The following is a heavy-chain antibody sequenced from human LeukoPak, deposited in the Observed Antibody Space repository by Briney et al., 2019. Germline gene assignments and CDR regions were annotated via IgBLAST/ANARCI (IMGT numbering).Heavy chain of an antibody. CDR2: ISSSSSYI. D-gene: IGHD4-17*01. Sequence: GGSLRLSCAASGFTFSSHSMNWVRQAPGKGLEWVLSISSSSSYIYYADSVKGRFTISRDNAKNSLYLQMNSLRAEDTAVYFCAREISYGDYPSGDAFDNWGQGTMVTVSS. J-gene: IGHJ3*02. CDR1: GFTFSSHS. V-gene: IGHV3-21*01. CDR3: AREISYGDYPSGDAFDN.